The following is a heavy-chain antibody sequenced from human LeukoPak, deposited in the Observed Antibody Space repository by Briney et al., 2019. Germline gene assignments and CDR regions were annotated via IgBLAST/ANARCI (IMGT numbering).Heavy chain of an antibody. CDR1: GFTFSSYS. J-gene: IGHJ4*02. CDR2: ISSSSSTI. D-gene: IGHD3-9*01. Sequence: GGSLRLSCAASGFTFSSYSMNWVRQAPGKGLEWVSYISSSSSTIYYADSVKGRFTISRDNAKNSLYLQMNSLRAEDTAVYYCAKDATYDILTGFDYWGQGTLVTVSS. V-gene: IGHV3-48*04. CDR3: AKDATYDILTGFDY.